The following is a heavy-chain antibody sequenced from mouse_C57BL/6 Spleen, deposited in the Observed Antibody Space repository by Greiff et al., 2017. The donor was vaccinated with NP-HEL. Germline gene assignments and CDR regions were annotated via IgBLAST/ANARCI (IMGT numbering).Heavy chain of an antibody. D-gene: IGHD4-1*01. CDR3: ARSRTGRYAKDY. J-gene: IGHJ4*01. CDR1: GYTFTSYW. Sequence: VQLQQPGAELVKPGASVKLSCKASGYTFTSYWMHWVKQRPGQGLEWIGMIHPNSGSTNYKEKFKRKATLTVDKSSSTAYMQLSSLTSEDSAVYNCARSRTGRYAKDYWGQGTSVTVSS. CDR2: IHPNSGST. V-gene: IGHV1-64*01.